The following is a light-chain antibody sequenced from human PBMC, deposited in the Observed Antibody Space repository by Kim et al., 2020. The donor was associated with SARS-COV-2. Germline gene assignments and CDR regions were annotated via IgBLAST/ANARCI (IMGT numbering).Light chain of an antibody. J-gene: IGLJ3*02. CDR1: GGNIASSN. V-gene: IGLV6-57*03. Sequence: GKTVTIPCTRSGGNIASSNVQWYQQRPGSAHATLIYEDDQRTPGVPERFSGSVDSSSNSASLTISGLKTEDEADYCCQSYDDFNRVFGGGTQLTVL. CDR3: QSYDDFNRV. CDR2: EDD.